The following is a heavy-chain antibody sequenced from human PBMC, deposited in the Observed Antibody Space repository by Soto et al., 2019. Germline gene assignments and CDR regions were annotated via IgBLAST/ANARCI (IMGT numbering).Heavy chain of an antibody. CDR2: LSSTVIT. D-gene: IGHD6-19*01. Sequence: KASETLSLTCKFSVDSISRSRSHWWACIRQPPGKGLEWIGSLSSTVITTHNPSLGSRFTISVDAPNNKFSLEVTSVTAADTGFYYCARKMSSGLWAFDSWGQGTPVTVSS. CDR3: ARKMSSGLWAFDS. J-gene: IGHJ4*02. CDR1: VDSISRSRSH. V-gene: IGHV4-39*01.